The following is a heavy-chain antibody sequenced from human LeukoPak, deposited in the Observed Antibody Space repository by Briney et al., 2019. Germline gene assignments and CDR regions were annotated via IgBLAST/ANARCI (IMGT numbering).Heavy chain of an antibody. V-gene: IGHV1-2*02. D-gene: IGHD6-19*01. J-gene: IGHJ4*02. CDR2: INPNSGGT. CDR1: GYTFTGYY. CDR3: ARVRIAVAGKYYFDY. Sequence: ASVKVSCKASGYTFTGYYMHWVRQAPGQGLEWMGWINPNSGGTNYAQKFQGRVTMTRDTSISTAYMELSRLRSDDTAVYYCARVRIAVAGKYYFDYWGQGTLGTVSS.